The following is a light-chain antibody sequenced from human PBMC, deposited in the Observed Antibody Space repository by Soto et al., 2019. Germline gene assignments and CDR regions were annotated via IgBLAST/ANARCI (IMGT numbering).Light chain of an antibody. J-gene: IGLJ2*01. CDR1: SSDVGAYNY. V-gene: IGLV2-14*01. CDR3: SSYTRSNTLV. CDR2: EVS. Sequence: QSALTQPASVSGSPGQSCTISCTGTSSDVGAYNYVSWYQHHPGAAPKLMVFEVSDRRSGVSNRFSGAKSGNTASLTISGLQAEDVADYYCSSYTRSNTLVFGGGAKLTVL.